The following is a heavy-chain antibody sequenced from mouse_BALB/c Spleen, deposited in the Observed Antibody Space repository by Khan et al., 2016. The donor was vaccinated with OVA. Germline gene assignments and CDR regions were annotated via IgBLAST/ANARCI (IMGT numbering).Heavy chain of an antibody. V-gene: IGHV1-4*01. CDR3: AREWAYYRNGGWFDY. J-gene: IGHJ3*01. D-gene: IGHD2-14*01. CDR1: GYTFTSYT. CDR2: INPSSNYT. Sequence: VQLLESGAELARPGASVKMSCKASGYTFTSYTMHWVKQRPGQGLEWIGYINPSSNYTNSNQKFKDKATLTADKSSSTAYLQLSSLTSEDSAVYYCAREWAYYRNGGWFDYWGQGTLVTVSA.